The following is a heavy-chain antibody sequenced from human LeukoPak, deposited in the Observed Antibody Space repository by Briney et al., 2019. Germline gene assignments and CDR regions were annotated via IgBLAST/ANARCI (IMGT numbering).Heavy chain of an antibody. Sequence: GGSLRLSCAASGFTFSSYGMHWVRQAPGKGLEWVAFIRYDGSNKYYADSVKGRFTISRDNAKNTLYLQMNSLRAEDTAVYYCARSPDSSGYYHGRDYFDYWGQGTLVTVSS. CDR2: IRYDGSNK. V-gene: IGHV3-30*02. J-gene: IGHJ4*02. CDR3: ARSPDSSGYYHGRDYFDY. D-gene: IGHD3-22*01. CDR1: GFTFSSYG.